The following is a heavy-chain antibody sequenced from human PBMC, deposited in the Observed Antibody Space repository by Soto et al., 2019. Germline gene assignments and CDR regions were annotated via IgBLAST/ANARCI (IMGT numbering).Heavy chain of an antibody. CDR1: GGTFSSYA. J-gene: IGHJ5*02. CDR3: AIREASWITIFGVVSCDASFDP. Sequence: GASVKVSCKASGGTFSSYAISWVRQAPGQGLEWMGGIIPIFGTANYAQKFQGRVTITADTSTSTAYMELSSLRSEETCVYYCAIREASWITIFGVVSCDASFDPWGQGTLVTVSS. CDR2: IIPIFGTA. V-gene: IGHV1-69*06. D-gene: IGHD3-3*01.